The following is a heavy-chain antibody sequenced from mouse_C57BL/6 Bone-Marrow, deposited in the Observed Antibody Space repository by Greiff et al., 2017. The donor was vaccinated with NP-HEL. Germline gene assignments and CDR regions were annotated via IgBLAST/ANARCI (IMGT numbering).Heavy chain of an antibody. CDR2: IYPRSGNT. CDR3: ARRLWSAWFAY. Sequence: VQLVESGAELARPGASVKLSCKASGYTFTSYGISWVKQRTGQGLEWIGEIYPRSGNTYYNEKFKGKATLTADKSSSTAYMELRSLTSEDSAVYFCARRLWSAWFAYWGQGTLVTVSA. D-gene: IGHD1-1*02. CDR1: GYTFTSYG. J-gene: IGHJ3*01. V-gene: IGHV1-81*01.